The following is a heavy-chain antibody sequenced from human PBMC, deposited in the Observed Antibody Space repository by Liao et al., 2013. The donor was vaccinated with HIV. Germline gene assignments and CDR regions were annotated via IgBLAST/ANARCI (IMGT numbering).Heavy chain of an antibody. V-gene: IGHV4-34*01. Sequence: QVHLQQWGAGLLKPSETLSLTCAVYGGSFSGYYWSWIRQPPGKGLEWIGEINHSGGTNYNPSLKGRVTISIDTSKNQFSLKLSSVTAADTAVYYCARDLTGENDYWGQGTLVTVSS. D-gene: IGHD7-27*01. CDR1: GGSFSGYY. CDR2: INHSGGT. J-gene: IGHJ4*02. CDR3: ARDLTGENDY.